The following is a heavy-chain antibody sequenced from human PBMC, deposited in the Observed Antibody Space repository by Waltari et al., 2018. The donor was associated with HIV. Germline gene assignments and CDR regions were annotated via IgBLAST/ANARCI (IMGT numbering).Heavy chain of an antibody. D-gene: IGHD3-10*01. J-gene: IGHJ4*02. V-gene: IGHV3-13*04. Sequence: EVQLVESGGGLVQPGGSLRLSCAASGFTLSSYAMHWVRQATGKGLEWVSAIGTAGDTYYPGSVKGRFTISRENAKNSLYLQMNSLRAGDTAVYYCARAPGRGVPPDYWGQGTLVTVSS. CDR1: GFTLSSYA. CDR3: ARAPGRGVPPDY. CDR2: IGTAGDT.